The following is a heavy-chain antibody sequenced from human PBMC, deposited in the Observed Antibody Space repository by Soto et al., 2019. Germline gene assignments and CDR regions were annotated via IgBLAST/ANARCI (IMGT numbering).Heavy chain of an antibody. CDR1: GYTFTSYG. D-gene: IGHD6-13*01. Sequence: ASVKVSCKASGYTFTSYGISWVRQAPGQGLEWMGWVNTNTGNPTYAQGFTGRFVFSLDTSVSTAYLQICSLKAEDTAVYYCARLDPGIAAAGSRAFEIWGQGTMVTVSS. CDR3: ARLDPGIAAAGSRAFEI. J-gene: IGHJ3*02. V-gene: IGHV7-4-1*01. CDR2: VNTNTGNP.